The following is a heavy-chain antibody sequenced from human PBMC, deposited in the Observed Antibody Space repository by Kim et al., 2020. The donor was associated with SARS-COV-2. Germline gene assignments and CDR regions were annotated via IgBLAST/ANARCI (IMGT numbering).Heavy chain of an antibody. CDR3: ARGEMYSSSWYRPYYYGM. Sequence: SETLSLTCAVYGGSFSGYYWSWIRQPPGKGLEWIGEINHSGSTNYNPSLKSRVTISVDTSKNQFSLKLSSVTAADTAVYYCARGEMYSSSWYRPYYYGM. J-gene: IGHJ6*01. V-gene: IGHV4-34*01. CDR1: GGSFSGYY. CDR2: INHSGST. D-gene: IGHD6-13*01.